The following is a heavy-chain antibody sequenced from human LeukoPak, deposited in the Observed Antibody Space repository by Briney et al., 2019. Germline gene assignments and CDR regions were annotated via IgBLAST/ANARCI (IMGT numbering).Heavy chain of an antibody. V-gene: IGHV3-23*01. CDR2: IFGSGGSP. CDR3: GKTTVGYSSGQKPAWPVDY. J-gene: IGHJ4*02. CDR1: GFTFGSHA. Sequence: GGSLRLSCEASGFTFGSHAMYWVRQAPGKGLEWVAGIFGSGGSPHYADPVKGRFTISRDNSRNMVYLKINSLRAEDTAVYYCGKTTVGYSSGQKPAWPVDYWGQGTLVTVSS. D-gene: IGHD5-18*01.